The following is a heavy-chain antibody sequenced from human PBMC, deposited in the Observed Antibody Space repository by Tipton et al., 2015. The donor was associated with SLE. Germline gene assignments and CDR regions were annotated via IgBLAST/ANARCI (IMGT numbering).Heavy chain of an antibody. D-gene: IGHD6-19*01. J-gene: IGHJ4*02. CDR1: GGSISSSSYY. V-gene: IGHV4-39*07. Sequence: TLSLTCTVSGGSISSSSYYWGWIRQPPGKGLEWIGSIYYSGTINYNSSLKSRVTISVDTSKNQFSLKLSSVTAADTAVYYCAREVYRSGWAFEYWGQGTRVTVSS. CDR2: IYYSGTI. CDR3: AREVYRSGWAFEY.